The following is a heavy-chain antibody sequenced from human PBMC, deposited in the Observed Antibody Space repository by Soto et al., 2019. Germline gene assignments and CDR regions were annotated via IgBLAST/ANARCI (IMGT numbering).Heavy chain of an antibody. Sequence: SETLSLTCSVSAGYLERSIYFWNWIRQPPGKGLEWIGNSSYSGGPNPIPALKSRVTLSLDTFNNQFSLTLTSVTAAATAMYSCASSTFFPDSRGYYFKYLDSWGQGTLGTVSS. V-gene: IGHV4-61*01. CDR1: AGYLERSIYF. D-gene: IGHD3-22*01. CDR3: ASSTFFPDSRGYYFKYLDS. J-gene: IGHJ5*01. CDR2: SSYSGGP.